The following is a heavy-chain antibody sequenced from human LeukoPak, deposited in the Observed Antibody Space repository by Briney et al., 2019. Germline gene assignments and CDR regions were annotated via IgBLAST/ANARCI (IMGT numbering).Heavy chain of an antibody. D-gene: IGHD2-2*01. V-gene: IGHV3-23*01. CDR3: AKSSSSNCYSPHDY. CDR2: ISGSGDST. CDR1: GLTYNSFA. Sequence: GGSLRLSCTASGLTYNSFAMSWVRQAPGKGLEWVSVISGSGDSTYYAGSVKGRFTISRDNSKNTLYLQMNSLRAEDTAIYYCAKSSSSNCYSPHDYWGQGTLVTVSS. J-gene: IGHJ4*02.